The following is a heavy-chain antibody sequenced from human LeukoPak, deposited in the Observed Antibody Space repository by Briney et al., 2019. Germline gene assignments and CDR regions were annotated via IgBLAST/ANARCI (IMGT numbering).Heavy chain of an antibody. J-gene: IGHJ5*02. CDR2: IYYSGST. D-gene: IGHD3-10*01. CDR3: ARDRPTLWFGGGNWFDP. V-gene: IGHV4-59*01. Sequence: SETLSLTCTVSGGSISSYYCSWIRQPPGKGLEWIGYIYYSGSTNYNPSLKSRVTISVDTSKNQFSLKLSSVTAADTAVYYCARDRPTLWFGGGNWFDPWGQGTLVTVSS. CDR1: GGSISSYY.